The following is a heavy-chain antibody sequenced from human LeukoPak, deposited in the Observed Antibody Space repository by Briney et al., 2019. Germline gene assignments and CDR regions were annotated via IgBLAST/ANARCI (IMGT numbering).Heavy chain of an antibody. J-gene: IGHJ6*03. CDR3: AKYQHQPWGYYYYYYYMDV. D-gene: IGHD3-3*02. CDR2: ISGRGGST. Sequence: GGSLRLSCAASGFTFSSYTMSWVRQDPGKGLEWVSAISGRGGSTYYADSVKGRFTISRDNSKNKLYLHMNSLRDTETAVYYSAKYQHQPWGYYYYYYYMDVWGKGTTVTVSS. V-gene: IGHV3-23*01. CDR1: GFTFSSYT.